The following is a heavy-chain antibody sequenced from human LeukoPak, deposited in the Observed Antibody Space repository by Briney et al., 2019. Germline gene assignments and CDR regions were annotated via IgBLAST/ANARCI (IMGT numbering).Heavy chain of an antibody. V-gene: IGHV4-38-2*01. CDR3: ASHYYGSGTAVFDY. D-gene: IGHD3-10*01. J-gene: IGHJ4*02. Sequence: SETLSLTCAVSGYSISSGYYWGWIRQPPGKGLEWIRSIYHSGSTYYNPSLKSRVTISVDTSKNQFSLKLSSVTAADTAVYYCASHYYGSGTAVFDYWGKGTLVTVSS. CDR2: IYHSGST. CDR1: GYSISSGYY.